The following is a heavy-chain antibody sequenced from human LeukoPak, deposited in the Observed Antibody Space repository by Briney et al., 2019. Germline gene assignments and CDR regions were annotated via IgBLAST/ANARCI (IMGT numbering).Heavy chain of an antibody. J-gene: IGHJ4*02. D-gene: IGHD3-10*01. V-gene: IGHV1-8*03. CDR1: GYTFTSYD. CDR2: MNPNSGNT. Sequence: ASVKVSCKASGYTFTSYDINWVRQATGQGLEWMGWMNPNSGNTGYAQKFQGRVTITRNTSISTAYMELSSLRSEDTAVYYCARDPWFGEPDGYWGQGTLVTVSS. CDR3: ARDPWFGEPDGY.